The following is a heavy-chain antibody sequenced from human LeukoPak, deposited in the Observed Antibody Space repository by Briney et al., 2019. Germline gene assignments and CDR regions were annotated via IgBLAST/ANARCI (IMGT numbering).Heavy chain of an antibody. J-gene: IGHJ4*02. V-gene: IGHV3-21*01. D-gene: IGHD6-19*01. CDR3: ARVLGVQESEYYFDY. CDR1: GFTFSSYS. CDR2: ISSSSNYI. Sequence: GGSLRLSCAASGFTFSSYSMNWVRQAPGKGLEWVSSISSSSNYIYYADSVKGRFTISRDNAKNSLYLQMNSLRAEDTAVYYCARVLGVQESEYYFDYWGQGTLVTVSS.